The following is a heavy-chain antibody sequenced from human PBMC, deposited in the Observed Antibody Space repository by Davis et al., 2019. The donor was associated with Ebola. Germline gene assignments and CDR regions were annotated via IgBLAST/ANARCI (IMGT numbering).Heavy chain of an antibody. J-gene: IGHJ4*02. CDR1: GFTFTNVL. V-gene: IGHV3-7*03. Sequence: GESLKISCAASGFTFTNVLMSWVRQAPGKGLEWVASIKEDGSEKYYLDSVKGRFTTSRDNAQNSLYLQMNSLRDEDTAVYYCATSRTFDYWGQGTLVTVSS. CDR2: IKEDGSEK. CDR3: ATSRTFDY. D-gene: IGHD2-2*01.